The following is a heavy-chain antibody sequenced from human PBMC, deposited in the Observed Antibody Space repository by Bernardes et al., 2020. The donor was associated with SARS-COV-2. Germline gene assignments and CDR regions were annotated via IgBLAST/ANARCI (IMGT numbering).Heavy chain of an antibody. CDR3: ARDYDFWSGSHYYYYSMDV. Sequence: ASVKVSCKASGYTFTSYGISWVRQAPGQGLEWMGWISAYNGNTNYAQKLQGRVTMTTDTSTSTAYMELRSLRSDDTAVYYCARDYDFWSGSHYYYYSMDVWGQGTTVTVSS. CDR2: ISAYNGNT. V-gene: IGHV1-18*01. D-gene: IGHD3-3*01. J-gene: IGHJ6*02. CDR1: GYTFTSYG.